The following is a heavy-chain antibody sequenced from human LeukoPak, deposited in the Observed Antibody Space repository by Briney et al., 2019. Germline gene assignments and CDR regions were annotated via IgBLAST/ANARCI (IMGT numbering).Heavy chain of an antibody. J-gene: IGHJ4*02. V-gene: IGHV3-7*05. CDR3: ARDTGGTGWVY. D-gene: IGHD6-19*01. Sequence: GGSLRLSCAASGFTFSSYAMSWVRQAPGKGPEWVANIKQDVGERHYVESVKGRFTISRDNAESSLYLEMNSLRADDTAIYYCARDTGGTGWVYWGQGTLVTVSS. CDR2: IKQDVGER. CDR1: GFTFSSYA.